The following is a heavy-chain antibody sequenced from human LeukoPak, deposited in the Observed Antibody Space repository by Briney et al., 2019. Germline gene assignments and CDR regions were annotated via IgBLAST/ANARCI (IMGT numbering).Heavy chain of an antibody. D-gene: IGHD1-26*01. Sequence: GGSLRLSCAASGFTFSSYSMNWVRQAPGKGLEWVSSISSSSSYIYYADSVKGRFTISRDNAKNSLYLQMNRLRAEDTAVYYCARDPSCIVGATCDAFDIWGQGTMVTVSS. CDR3: ARDPSCIVGATCDAFDI. CDR2: ISSSSSYI. V-gene: IGHV3-21*01. J-gene: IGHJ3*02. CDR1: GFTFSSYS.